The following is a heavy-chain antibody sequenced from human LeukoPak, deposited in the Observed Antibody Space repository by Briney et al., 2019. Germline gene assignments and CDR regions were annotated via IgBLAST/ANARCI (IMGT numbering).Heavy chain of an antibody. V-gene: IGHV1-46*01. D-gene: IGHD3-22*01. CDR1: GYTFTSYY. Sequence: ASVKVSCKASGYTFTSYYMHWVRQTPGQGLEWMGLINPSGGSTSYAQKFQGRVTMTRDTSTSTVYMELSSLRSEDTAVYYCARVPSPYYYDSSGYYFAYWGQGTLVTVSS. CDR2: INPSGGST. CDR3: ARVPSPYYYDSSGYYFAY. J-gene: IGHJ4*02.